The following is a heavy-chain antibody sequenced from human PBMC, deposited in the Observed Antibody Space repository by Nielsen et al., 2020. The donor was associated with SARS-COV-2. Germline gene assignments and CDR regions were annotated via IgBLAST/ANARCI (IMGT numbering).Heavy chain of an antibody. D-gene: IGHD3-3*01. J-gene: IGHJ6*02. CDR1: GFTFSSYG. CDR3: ARQGRIFGVVSRPYGMDV. Sequence: GGSLRLSCAASGFTFSSYGMHWVRQAPGKGLEWVAVIWYDGSNKYYADSVKGRFTISRDNSKNTLYLQMNSLRADDTAVYYCARQGRIFGVVSRPYGMDVWGQGTTVTVSS. V-gene: IGHV3-33*01. CDR2: IWYDGSNK.